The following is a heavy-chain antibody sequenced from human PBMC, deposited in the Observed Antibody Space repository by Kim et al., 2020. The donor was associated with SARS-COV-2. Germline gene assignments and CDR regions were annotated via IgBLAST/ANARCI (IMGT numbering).Heavy chain of an antibody. D-gene: IGHD3-3*01. CDR1: GFTFSDHY. CDR2: TRNKAISYTT. Sequence: GGSLRLSCAASGFTFSDHYMDWVRQAPGKGLEWVGRTRNKAISYTTEYAASVKGRFTISRDDSKNSLYLQMNSLKTEDTAVYYCARVIGPVITIFGVVIEDYYGMDVWGQGTTVTVSS. CDR3: ARVIGPVITIFGVVIEDYYGMDV. V-gene: IGHV3-72*01. J-gene: IGHJ6*02.